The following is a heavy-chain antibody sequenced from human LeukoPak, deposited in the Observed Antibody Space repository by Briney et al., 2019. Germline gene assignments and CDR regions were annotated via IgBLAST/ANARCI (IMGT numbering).Heavy chain of an antibody. D-gene: IGHD2/OR15-2a*01. Sequence: PGGSLRLSCAASGFTFSSYSMNWVRQAPGKGLELVSSISSSSSYIYYADSVKGRFTISRDNAKNSLYLQMNSLRAEDTAVYYCARDRGSRSLFPDYWGQGTLVTVSS. CDR1: GFTFSSYS. CDR2: ISSSSSYI. V-gene: IGHV3-21*01. J-gene: IGHJ4*02. CDR3: ARDRGSRSLFPDY.